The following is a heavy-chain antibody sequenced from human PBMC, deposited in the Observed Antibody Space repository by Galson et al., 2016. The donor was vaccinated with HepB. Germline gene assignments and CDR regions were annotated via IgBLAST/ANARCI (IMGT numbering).Heavy chain of an antibody. J-gene: IGHJ1*01. CDR2: ISSSSGYI. Sequence: SLRLSCAASGFFFSSYSTNWVRQAPGKGLEWVSSISSSSGYIYYADSVKGRFTISRDNAKNSLYLQMHSLRVEDTAVYYCARQGSPTTREYFQHWGQGTLVTVST. CDR1: GFFFSSYS. CDR3: ARQGSPTTREYFQH. V-gene: IGHV3-21*01. D-gene: IGHD2-2*01.